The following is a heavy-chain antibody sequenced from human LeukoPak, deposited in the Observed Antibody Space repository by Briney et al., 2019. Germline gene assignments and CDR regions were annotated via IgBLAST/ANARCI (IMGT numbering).Heavy chain of an antibody. V-gene: IGHV3-53*01. CDR3: ASYYCTSGTCYFDY. D-gene: IGHD2-8*01. J-gene: IGHJ4*02. CDR2: IYSAGDT. CDR1: GFSISSNY. Sequence: GGSLRLSCAVSGFSISSNYISWVRQAPGKGLEWLSVIYSAGDTYYADSVKGRFTISKDNSKNMVYLQVSSLGGEDTAFYYCASYYCTSGTCYFDYWGQGTLVTVSS.